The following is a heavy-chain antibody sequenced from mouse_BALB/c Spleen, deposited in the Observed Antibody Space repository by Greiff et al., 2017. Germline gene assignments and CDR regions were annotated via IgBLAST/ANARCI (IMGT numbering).Heavy chain of an antibody. Sequence: EVQRVESGGGLVQPKGSLKLSCAASGFTFNTYAMNWVRQAPGKGLEWVARIRSKSNNYATYYADSVKDRFTISRDDSQSMLYLQMNNLKTEDTAMYYCVRQGTVVAMDYWGQGTSVTVSS. CDR1: GFTFNTYA. J-gene: IGHJ4*01. V-gene: IGHV10-1*02. D-gene: IGHD1-1*01. CDR2: IRSKSNNYAT. CDR3: VRQGTVVAMDY.